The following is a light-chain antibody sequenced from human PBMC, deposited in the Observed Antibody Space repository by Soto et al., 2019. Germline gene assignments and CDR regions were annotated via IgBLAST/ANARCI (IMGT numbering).Light chain of an antibody. Sequence: QSVLTQPASVSGSPGQSITISCTGASSDVGRYNYVSWYQLHPGKAPKLIIYEVSNRPSGVSNRFSGSKSGNTASLTISGLRAEDAADYYCNSYTSSTAYVFGTGTKLTVL. CDR3: NSYTSSTAYV. V-gene: IGLV2-14*01. CDR2: EVS. CDR1: SSDVGRYNY. J-gene: IGLJ1*01.